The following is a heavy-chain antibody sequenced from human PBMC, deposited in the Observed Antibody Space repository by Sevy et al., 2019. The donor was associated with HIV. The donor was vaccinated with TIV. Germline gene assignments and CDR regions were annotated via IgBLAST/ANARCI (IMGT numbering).Heavy chain of an antibody. Sequence: GGSLRLSCAASGFAFRTYAFHWVRQAPGRGLESVGLISSNGDNAFYANSVRGRFTISRDNSMNTLYLELNNLTPDDTAVYYCARGPEWELTSFLSHWGQGTLVTVSS. J-gene: IGHJ4*02. CDR2: ISSNGDNA. CDR3: ARGPEWELTSFLSH. CDR1: GFAFRTYA. D-gene: IGHD3-9*01. V-gene: IGHV3-30-3*01.